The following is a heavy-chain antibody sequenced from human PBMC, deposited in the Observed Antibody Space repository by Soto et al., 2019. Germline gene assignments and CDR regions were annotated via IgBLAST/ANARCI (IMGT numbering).Heavy chain of an antibody. CDR2: ISSNSNYK. CDR1: GFTFSDYY. CDR3: ARAPSRWQQLLYLYFDL. Sequence: GGSLRLSCAASGFTFSDYYMSWIRQAPGKGLEWISYISSNSNYKNHADSVRGRFTISRDNAKNSLYLQMNGLRAEDTAVYYCARAPSRWQQLLYLYFDLWGRGTLVTVSS. V-gene: IGHV3-11*06. J-gene: IGHJ2*01. D-gene: IGHD6-13*01.